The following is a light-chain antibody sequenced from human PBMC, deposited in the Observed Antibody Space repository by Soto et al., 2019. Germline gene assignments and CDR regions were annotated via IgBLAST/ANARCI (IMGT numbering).Light chain of an antibody. CDR2: DAS. V-gene: IGKV3-20*01. J-gene: IGKJ1*01. CDR1: QTVSSNY. Sequence: EIVLTQSPGTLSLSPGERATLSCRASQTVSSNYLAWYQQRPGQGPRLLIYDASTRATRTPDSSSGSGSGTDFTLTISRLEPEDFAVYYCQQFGSSPRAFGQGTKVDIK. CDR3: QQFGSSPRA.